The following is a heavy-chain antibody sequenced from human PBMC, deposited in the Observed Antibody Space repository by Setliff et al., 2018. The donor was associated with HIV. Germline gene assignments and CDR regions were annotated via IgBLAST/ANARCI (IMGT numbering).Heavy chain of an antibody. CDR3: ARDWRAYGVLGS. V-gene: IGHV4-4*02. CDR2: IYHNGNT. Sequence: PSETLSLTCAVSGGSISSSNWWSWVRQPPGKGLEWIGEIYHNGNTNYSPSLKNRVTMSVDNSKNQFSLMVRSVTAADTAVYYCARDWRAYGVLGSWGQGMRVTVSS. D-gene: IGHD4-17*01. J-gene: IGHJ4*02. CDR1: GGSISSSNW.